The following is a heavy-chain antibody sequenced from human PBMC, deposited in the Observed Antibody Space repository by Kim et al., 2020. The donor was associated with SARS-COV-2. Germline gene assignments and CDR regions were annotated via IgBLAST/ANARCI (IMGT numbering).Heavy chain of an antibody. V-gene: IGHV1-18*04. J-gene: IGHJ5*02. CDR3: ARDRTPSIAAAGMSFDP. Sequence: ASVKVSCKASGYTFTSYGISWVRQAPGQGLEWMGWISAYNGNTNYAQKLQGRVTMTTDTSTSAAYMELRSLRSDYTAVYYCARDRTPSIAAAGMSFDPSGQGTLVTVSS. CDR2: ISAYNGNT. CDR1: GYTFTSYG. D-gene: IGHD6-13*01.